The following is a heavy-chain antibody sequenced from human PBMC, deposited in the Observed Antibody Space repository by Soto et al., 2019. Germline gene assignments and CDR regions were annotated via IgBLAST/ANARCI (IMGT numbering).Heavy chain of an antibody. V-gene: IGHV3-7*01. D-gene: IGHD3-16*01. CDR2: INQDGSEK. J-gene: IGHJ4*02. Sequence: EVQLVDSGGGMVQPGGSLRLSCAASGFTFSNLWMTWVRQTPGKGLQWVANINQDGSEKHYVDSVEGRFTISRDNARNSLYLQMDSLRVDDTAIYYCTKGGHVDNWGQGTLVTVAS. CDR3: TKGGHVDN. CDR1: GFTFSNLW.